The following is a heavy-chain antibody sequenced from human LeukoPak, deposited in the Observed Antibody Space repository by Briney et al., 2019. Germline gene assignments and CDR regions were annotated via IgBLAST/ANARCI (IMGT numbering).Heavy chain of an antibody. Sequence: ASVKVSCKASGYTFTGYYMDWVRQAPGQGLEWMGWINPNSGGTNYAQKFQGRVTMTRDTSISTAYMELSRLRSDDTAVYYCARVTYYYGSGSYSDYWGQGTLVTVSS. J-gene: IGHJ4*02. V-gene: IGHV1-2*02. CDR1: GYTFTGYY. D-gene: IGHD3-10*01. CDR2: INPNSGGT. CDR3: ARVTYYYGSGSYSDY.